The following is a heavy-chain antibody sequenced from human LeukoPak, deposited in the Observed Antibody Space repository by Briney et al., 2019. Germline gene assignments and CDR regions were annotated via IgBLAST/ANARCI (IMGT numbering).Heavy chain of an antibody. CDR1: GGPFSGYY. CDR2: INHSGST. D-gene: IGHD3-3*01. CDR3: ARGHPDFWSGYYRPFGAFDI. V-gene: IGHV4-34*01. J-gene: IGHJ3*02. Sequence: PSETLSLTCAVYGGPFSGYYWSWIRQPPGKGLEWIGEINHSGSTNYNPSLKSRVTISVDTSKSQFSLKLSSVTAADTAVYYCARGHPDFWSGYYRPFGAFDIWGQGTMVTVSS.